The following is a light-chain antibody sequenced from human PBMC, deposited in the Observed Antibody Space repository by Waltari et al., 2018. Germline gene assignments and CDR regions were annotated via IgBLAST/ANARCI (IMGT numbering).Light chain of an antibody. Sequence: VSLGERASINCKSSQSVLYRSNNKNFLAWYQQKPGQAPRLLIYDTSTRATGIPARFSGSGSGTEFTLTISSLQSEDCAVYYCQQYNNWPLAFGQGTRLEIK. CDR1: QSVLYRSNNKNF. V-gene: IGKV4-1*01. J-gene: IGKJ5*01. CDR3: QQYNNWPLA. CDR2: DTS.